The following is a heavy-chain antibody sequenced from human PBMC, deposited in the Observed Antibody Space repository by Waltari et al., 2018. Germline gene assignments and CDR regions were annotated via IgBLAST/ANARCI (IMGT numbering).Heavy chain of an antibody. CDR2: IRHDEGT. CDR3: ARGTATGTTDLAH. J-gene: IGHJ4*02. Sequence: QVQLQESGPGLVKPSETLSLTCAVSGHSVSSGYYWGWIRQPPGKGLEWSGSIRHDEGTYYKPSLRSRVTISVDTSKNQFSLNLRSVTAADTAVYYCARGTATGTTDLAHWGQGALVTVSS. CDR1: GHSVSSGYY. V-gene: IGHV4-38-2*01. D-gene: IGHD1-1*01.